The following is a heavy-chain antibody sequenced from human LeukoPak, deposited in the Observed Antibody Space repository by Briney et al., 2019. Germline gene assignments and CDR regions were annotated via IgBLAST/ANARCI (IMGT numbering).Heavy chain of an antibody. V-gene: IGHV3-13*05. D-gene: IGHD7-27*01. J-gene: IGHJ2*01. CDR1: GFTVRSYD. CDR3: ARELGIEGYWYFDL. Sequence: GGSLRLSCAASGFTVRSYDMHWVRQVAGKGLEWVSAISTASNPHYAASVQGRFTIFKANAENSLYLQMNSLSAEDTAVYYCARELGIEGYWYFDLWGRGTLVTVSS. CDR2: ISTASNP.